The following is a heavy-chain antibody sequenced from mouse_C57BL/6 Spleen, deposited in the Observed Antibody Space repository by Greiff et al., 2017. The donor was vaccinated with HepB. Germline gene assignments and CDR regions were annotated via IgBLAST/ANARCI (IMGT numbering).Heavy chain of an antibody. J-gene: IGHJ2*01. CDR1: GYTFTSYW. CDR2: IDPTDSYT. Sequence: QVQLQQPGAELVMPGASVKLSCKASGYTFTSYWMHWVKQRPGQGLEWIGEIDPTDSYTNYNQKFKGKSTLTVDKSSSTAYMQLSSVTSEDSAVCYCARTRDTDLDYWGQGTTLTVSS. CDR3: ARTRDTDLDY. D-gene: IGHD1-1*01. V-gene: IGHV1-69*01.